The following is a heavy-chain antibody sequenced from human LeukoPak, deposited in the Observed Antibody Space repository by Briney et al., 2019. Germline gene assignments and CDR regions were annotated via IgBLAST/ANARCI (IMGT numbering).Heavy chain of an antibody. V-gene: IGHV4-59*01. J-gene: IGHJ5*02. D-gene: IGHD3-9*01. CDR3: ARENYDILTGYYYVDP. CDR1: GGSISSYY. CDR2: IYYSGST. Sequence: SETLSLTCTVSGGSISSYYWSWIRQPPGKGLEWIGYIYYSGSTNYNPSLKSRVTISVDTSKNQFSLKLSSVTAADTAVYYCARENYDILTGYYYVDPWGQGTLVTVSS.